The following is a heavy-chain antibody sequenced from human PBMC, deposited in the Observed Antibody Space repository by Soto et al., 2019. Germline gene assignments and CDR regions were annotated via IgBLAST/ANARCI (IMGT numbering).Heavy chain of an antibody. CDR1: GGSFSGYY. V-gene: IGHV4-34*01. Sequence: SETLSLTCAVYGGSFSGYYWSWIRQPPGKGLEWIGEINHSGSTNYNPSLKSRVTISVDTSKNQFSLKLSSVTAADTAVYYCARKSGRKLRAYYYYYYMDVWGKGTTVTVS. J-gene: IGHJ6*03. CDR2: INHSGST. D-gene: IGHD3-10*01. CDR3: ARKSGRKLRAYYYYYYMDV.